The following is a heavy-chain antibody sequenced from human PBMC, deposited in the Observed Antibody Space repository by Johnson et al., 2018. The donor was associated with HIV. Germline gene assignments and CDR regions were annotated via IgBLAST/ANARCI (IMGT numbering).Heavy chain of an antibody. CDR3: AKDIASGYTNGGTLDI. CDR2: IIWVGVSP. V-gene: IGHV3-43D*03. Sequence: VESGGVVVQPGGSLRLSCETSRFTFDDYAMHWVRQAPGKGLEWVSLIIWVGVSPYYADSVKGRFTISRDNSKTSLYLQRNSLRPEDTGLYYCAKDIASGYTNGGTLDIWGQGTMVTVSS. D-gene: IGHD6-19*01. CDR1: RFTFDDYA. J-gene: IGHJ3*02.